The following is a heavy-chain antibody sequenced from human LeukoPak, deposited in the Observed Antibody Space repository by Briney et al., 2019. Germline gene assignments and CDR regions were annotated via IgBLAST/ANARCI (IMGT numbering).Heavy chain of an antibody. CDR3: ARANCSSISCPPDY. J-gene: IGHJ4*02. D-gene: IGHD2-2*01. CDR1: GYTFTGYY. Sequence: ASVKVSCKASGYTFTGYYMHWVRQAPGQGLEWMGIINPRGGSTSYHQKFQGRVAMTRDTSTSTVYMELSSLRSEDTAIYYCARANCSSISCPPDYWGQGTLVTVSS. CDR2: INPRGGST. V-gene: IGHV1-46*01.